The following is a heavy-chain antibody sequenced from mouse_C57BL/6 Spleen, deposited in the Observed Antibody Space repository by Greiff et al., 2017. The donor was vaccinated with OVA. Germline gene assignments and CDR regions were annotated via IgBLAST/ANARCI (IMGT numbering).Heavy chain of an antibody. CDR1: GFTFSDYY. CDR2: INYDGSST. D-gene: IGHD1-1*01. CDR3: AREGGYGYYGSSTYAMDY. Sequence: EVQLVESEGGLVQPGSSMKLSCTASGFTFSDYYMAWVRQVPEKGLEWVANINYDGSSTYYLDSLKSRFIISRDNAKNILYLQMSSLKSEDTATYYCAREGGYGYYGSSTYAMDYWGQGTSVTVSS. V-gene: IGHV5-16*01. J-gene: IGHJ4*01.